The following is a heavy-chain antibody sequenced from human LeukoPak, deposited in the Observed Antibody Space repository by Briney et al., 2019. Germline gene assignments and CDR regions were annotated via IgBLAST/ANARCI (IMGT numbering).Heavy chain of an antibody. J-gene: IGHJ4*02. V-gene: IGHV3-74*01. D-gene: IGHD3-22*01. CDR2: INTDGSST. CDR1: GFTFSSYW. CDR3: ARDLQAYYYDSSGYL. Sequence: GGSLRLSCAASGFTFSSYWMHWVRQAPGKGVVWVSRINTDGSSTSYADSVKGRFTISRDNAKNTLYLQMNSLRAEDTAVYYCARDLQAYYYDSSGYLWGQGTLVTVSS.